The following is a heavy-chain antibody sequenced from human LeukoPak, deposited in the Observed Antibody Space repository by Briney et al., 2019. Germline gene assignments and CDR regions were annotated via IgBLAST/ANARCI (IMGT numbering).Heavy chain of an antibody. V-gene: IGHV3-66*02. D-gene: IGHD6-6*01. CDR2: IYSGDST. CDR3: AGTGGYSSSSEMLEH. Sequence: GGSLRLSCAASGFSVSSSYMSWVRQAPGKGLEWVSVIYSGDSTYSADSVKGRFTISRDSSKNTMYLQMNSLRAEDTAVYYCAGTGGYSSSSEMLEHWGQGTLVTVSS. CDR1: GFSVSSSY. J-gene: IGHJ4*02.